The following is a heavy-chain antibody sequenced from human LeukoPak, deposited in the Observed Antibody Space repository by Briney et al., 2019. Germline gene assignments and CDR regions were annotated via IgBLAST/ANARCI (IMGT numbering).Heavy chain of an antibody. CDR3: ARADSLYYYGMDV. J-gene: IGHJ6*02. CDR2: ISYDGSNK. D-gene: IGHD2-21*02. V-gene: IGHV3-30*04. CDR1: GFTFSSYA. Sequence: PGRSLRLSCAASGFTFSSYAMHWVRQAPGKGLEWVAVISYDGSNKYYADSVKGRFTISRDNSKNTLYLQMNSLRAEDTAVYYCARADSLYYYGMDVWGQGTTVTVSS.